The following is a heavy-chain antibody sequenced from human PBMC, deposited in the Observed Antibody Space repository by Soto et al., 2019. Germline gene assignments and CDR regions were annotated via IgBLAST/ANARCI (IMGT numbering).Heavy chain of an antibody. CDR2: IDPSDSYT. D-gene: IGHD5-12*01. J-gene: IGHJ6*02. CDR1: GYSFTSYW. V-gene: IGHV5-10-1*01. Sequence: GESLKISCKGSGYSFTSYWISWVRQMPGKGLEWMGRIDPSDSYTNYSPSFQGHVTISADKSISTAYLQWSSLKASDTAMYYCARRSGSLYYYYGMDVWGQGTTVTVSS. CDR3: ARRSGSLYYYYGMDV.